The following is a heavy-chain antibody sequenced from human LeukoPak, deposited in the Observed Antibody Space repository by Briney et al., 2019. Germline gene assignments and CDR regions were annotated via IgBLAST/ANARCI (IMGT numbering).Heavy chain of an antibody. J-gene: IGHJ4*02. D-gene: IGHD2-2*01. Sequence: PSETLSLTCTVSGGSISSSSYYWSWIRQPAGKGLEWIGRIYTSGSTNYNPSLKSRVTMSVDTSKNQFSLKLSSVTAADTAVYYCARDGPAYYFDYWGQGTLVTVSS. CDR2: IYTSGST. CDR1: GGSISSSSYY. CDR3: ARDGPAYYFDY. V-gene: IGHV4-61*02.